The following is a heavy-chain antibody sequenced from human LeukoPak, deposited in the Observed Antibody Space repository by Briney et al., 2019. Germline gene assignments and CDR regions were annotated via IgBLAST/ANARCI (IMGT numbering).Heavy chain of an antibody. CDR2: IWYDGSNK. CDR1: GFTFSSYG. V-gene: IGHV3-33*01. J-gene: IGHJ4*02. D-gene: IGHD3-10*01. CDR3: ARDHARRRFGELTTTPLYYFDY. Sequence: GRSLRLSCAASGFTFSSYGMHWVRQAPGKGLEWVAVIWYDGSNKYYADSVKGRFTISRDNSKNTLYLQMNSLRAEDTAVYYCARDHARRRFGELTTTPLYYFDYWGQGTLVTVSS.